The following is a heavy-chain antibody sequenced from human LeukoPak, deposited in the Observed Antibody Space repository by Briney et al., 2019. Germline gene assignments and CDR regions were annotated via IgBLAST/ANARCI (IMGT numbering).Heavy chain of an antibody. CDR2: IYHSGST. CDR1: GGSISSVGYY. J-gene: IGHJ4*02. D-gene: IGHD3-10*01. V-gene: IGHV4-30-2*01. CDR3: ARGRGDS. Sequence: SETLSLTCTVSGGSISSVGYYWSWIRQPPGKGLEWIGYIYHSGSTYYNPSLKSRVTISVDRSKNQFSLKLRSVTAADTAVYYCARGRGDSWGQGNLVTVSS.